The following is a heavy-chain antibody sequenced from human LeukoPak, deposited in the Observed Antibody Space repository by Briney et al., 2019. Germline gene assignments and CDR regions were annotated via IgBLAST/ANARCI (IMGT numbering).Heavy chain of an antibody. V-gene: IGHV3-48*03. J-gene: IGHJ4*02. D-gene: IGHD3-22*01. CDR1: GFTFSSYE. CDR2: ISRSGSTI. CDR3: ARDHHYDSSGYYFAPFDY. Sequence: GGSLRLSCAASGFTFSSYEMNWVRQAPGKGLEWVSYISRSGSTIYYADSVKGRFTISRDNAKNSLYLQMNSLRAEDTAVYYCARDHHYDSSGYYFAPFDYWGQGTLVTVSS.